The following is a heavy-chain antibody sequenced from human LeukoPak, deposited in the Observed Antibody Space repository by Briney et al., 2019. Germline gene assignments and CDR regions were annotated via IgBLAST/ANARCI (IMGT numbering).Heavy chain of an antibody. D-gene: IGHD3-3*01. CDR1: GGTFSSYA. CDR3: ARSITIFGVAGPFDP. V-gene: IGHV1-69*13. CDR2: IIPIFGTA. Sequence: SVKVSCKASGGTFSSYAISWVRQAPGQGLELMGGIIPIFGTANYVQKFQGRVTITADESTSTAYMELSSLRSEDTAVYDCARSITIFGVAGPFDPWGQGTLVTVSS. J-gene: IGHJ5*02.